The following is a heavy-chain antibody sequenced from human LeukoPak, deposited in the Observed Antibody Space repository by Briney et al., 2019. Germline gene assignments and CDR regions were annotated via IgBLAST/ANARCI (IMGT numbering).Heavy chain of an antibody. CDR2: MNPNSGNT. J-gene: IGHJ6*03. Sequence: ASVKVSCKASGYTFTGYYMHWVRQAPGQRLEWMGWMNPNSGNTGYAQKFQGRVTITRNTSISTAYMELSSLRSEDTAVYYCARGNDGLYYYYYMDVWGKGTTVTVSS. CDR3: ARGNDGLYYYYYMDV. V-gene: IGHV1-8*03. CDR1: GYTFTGYY. D-gene: IGHD1-1*01.